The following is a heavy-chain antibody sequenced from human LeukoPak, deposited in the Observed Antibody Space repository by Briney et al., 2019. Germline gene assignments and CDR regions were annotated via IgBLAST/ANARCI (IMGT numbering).Heavy chain of an antibody. CDR2: INDSGGS. Sequence: SETLSLTCAVSVASFIGDFWRWLRQRPGTGLTWIAEINDSGGSNFNPSLQGRVTISVDTSKNQFSLNLSSVTAADTARYYCARGLYDSGDYYYGIRAYYFDQWGQGTLVTVSS. CDR3: ARGLYDSGDYYYGIRAYYFDQ. V-gene: IGHV4-34*01. D-gene: IGHD3-22*01. CDR1: VASFIGDF. J-gene: IGHJ4*02.